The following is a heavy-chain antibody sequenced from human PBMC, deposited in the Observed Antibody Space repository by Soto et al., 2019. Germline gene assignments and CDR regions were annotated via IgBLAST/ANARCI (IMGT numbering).Heavy chain of an antibody. D-gene: IGHD5-12*01. J-gene: IGHJ6*02. CDR1: GGTFSSYA. Sequence: SVKVSCKASGGTFSSYAISWVRQAPGQGLEWMGGIIPIFGTANYAQKFQGRVTITADESTSTAYMELSSLRSEDAAVYYCAKKAPRGYSGYDFSYYYYYGMDVWGQGTTVTVSS. CDR3: AKKAPRGYSGYDFSYYYYYGMDV. V-gene: IGHV1-69*13. CDR2: IIPIFGTA.